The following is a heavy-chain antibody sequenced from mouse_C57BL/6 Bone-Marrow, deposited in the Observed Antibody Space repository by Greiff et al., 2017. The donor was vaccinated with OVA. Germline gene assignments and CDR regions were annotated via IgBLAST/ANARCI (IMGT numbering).Heavy chain of an antibody. Sequence: VQLQQSGAELVKPGASVKLSCKASGYTFTSYWMHWVKQRPGRGLEWIGRIDPNSGGTKYNEKFKSKATLTVDKPSSTAYMQLSSLTSEDSAVYYCARERAITTVVATDYWGQGTTLTVSS. CDR1: GYTFTSYW. J-gene: IGHJ2*01. CDR3: ARERAITTVVATDY. D-gene: IGHD1-1*01. CDR2: IDPNSGGT. V-gene: IGHV1-72*01.